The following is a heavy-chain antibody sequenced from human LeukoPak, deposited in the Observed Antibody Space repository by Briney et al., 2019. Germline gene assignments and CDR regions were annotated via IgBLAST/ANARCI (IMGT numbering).Heavy chain of an antibody. CDR1: GYNFNSYG. Sequence: ASVKVSCKASGYNFNSYGMNWVRQAPGQGLEWMGWINTNTGNPTYAQGFTGRFVFSLDTSVSTAYLQIISLKAEDTAVYYCAKDPTHFRVWDDYDNTRLNYWGQGTLVTVSS. D-gene: IGHD3-22*01. CDR2: INTNTGNP. J-gene: IGHJ4*02. CDR3: AKDPTHFRVWDDYDNTRLNY. V-gene: IGHV7-4-1*02.